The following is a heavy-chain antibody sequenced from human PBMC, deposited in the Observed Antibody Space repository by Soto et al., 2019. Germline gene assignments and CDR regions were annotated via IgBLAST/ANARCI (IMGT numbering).Heavy chain of an antibody. CDR3: AKAGDIVVVPAAVRFRDYYYYGMDV. CDR1: GFTFSSYA. Sequence: EVQLLASGGGLVQPGGSLRLSCAASGFTFSSYAMSWVRQAPGKGLEWVSAISGSGGSTYYADSVKGRFTISRDNSKNTLYLQMNSLRAEDTAVYYCAKAGDIVVVPAAVRFRDYYYYGMDVWGQGATVTVSS. V-gene: IGHV3-23*01. D-gene: IGHD2-2*01. J-gene: IGHJ6*02. CDR2: ISGSGGST.